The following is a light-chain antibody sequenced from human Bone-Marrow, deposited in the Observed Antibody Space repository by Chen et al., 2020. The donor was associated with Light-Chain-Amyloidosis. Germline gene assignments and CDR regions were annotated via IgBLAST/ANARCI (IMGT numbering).Light chain of an antibody. J-gene: IGLJ3*02. CDR3: VLYGGSGMGV. V-gene: IGLV8-61*01. CDR1: SGSVSTNYY. CDR2: STN. Sequence: QTVVTQEPSFSVSPGGTVTLTCGLSSGSVSTNYYPAWYQQTPGQAPRTLIYSTNTRSSGVPDRCSGSMLGNKAALTIAGAQADDEYDYYCVLYGGSGMGVFGGGTKLTVL.